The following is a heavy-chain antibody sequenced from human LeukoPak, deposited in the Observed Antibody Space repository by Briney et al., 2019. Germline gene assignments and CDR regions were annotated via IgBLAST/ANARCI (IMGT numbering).Heavy chain of an antibody. Sequence: GGSLRLSCEGSGFTFSKYAMKWVRQPQGKGLEWVSAMSGTGASTYYIDSVKGRFTISRDNSNNTLYLQMNSLRAEDTAIYYCAKDLWHLVRMIDHWGQGVLVTVSS. J-gene: IGHJ4*02. CDR3: AKDLWHLVRMIDH. CDR2: MSGTGAST. V-gene: IGHV3-23*01. D-gene: IGHD6-6*01. CDR1: GFTFSKYA.